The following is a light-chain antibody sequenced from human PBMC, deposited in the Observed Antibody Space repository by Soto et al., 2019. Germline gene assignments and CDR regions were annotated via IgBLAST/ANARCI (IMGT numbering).Light chain of an antibody. J-gene: IGKJ5*01. CDR2: GAS. V-gene: IGKV3-20*01. CDR3: QQYASSPT. Sequence: EIVLTQSPCTLSLSPGARATLSGRGCQSVRSGYFAWYQQKPGQAPRLLVYGASSRATGIPDRFRGSGSGTDFTLTLSSLEPEDFAVYYCQQYASSPTFGQGTRLEIK. CDR1: QSVRSGY.